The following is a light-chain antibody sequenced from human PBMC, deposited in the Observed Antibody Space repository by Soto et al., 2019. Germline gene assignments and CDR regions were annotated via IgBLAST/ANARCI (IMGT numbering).Light chain of an antibody. V-gene: IGLV2-14*01. CDR2: DVS. CDR1: NSDVGGYNY. J-gene: IGLJ1*01. CDR3: TSYTTSSTRV. Sequence: QSVLTQPASVSGSPGQSITISCTGTNSDVGGYNYVSWYQQHPGKAPKLIIYDVSSRPSGVSNRFSGSKSGNTASLTISGLQAEDEADYYCTSYTTSSTRVFGTGTKVTVL.